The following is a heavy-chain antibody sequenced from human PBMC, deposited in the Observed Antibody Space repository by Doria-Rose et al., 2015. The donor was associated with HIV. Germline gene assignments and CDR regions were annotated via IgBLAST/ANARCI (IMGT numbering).Heavy chain of an antibody. CDR3: ARDRPTYSSSPLDF. CDR2: ISSDGSDK. V-gene: IGHV3-30*03. D-gene: IGHD6-6*01. Sequence: LELVAVISSDGSDKYYADSVKGRFIISRDNSNNTLYLQTNSLRAEDTALYYCARDRPTYSSSPLDFWGQGTLVTVSS. J-gene: IGHJ4*02.